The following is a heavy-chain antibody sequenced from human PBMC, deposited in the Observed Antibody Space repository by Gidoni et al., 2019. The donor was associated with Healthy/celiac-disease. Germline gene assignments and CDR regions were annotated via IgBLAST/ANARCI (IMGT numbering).Heavy chain of an antibody. Sequence: QVQLQQWGAGLLTPSETLSPTCAVYVGSFGGYYWDWIRQPPGKGPEWIGELNHSGSTNYNPSLKSRVTRSVDTSKNQFSLKLSSVTAADTAVYYCARVAVVVVVAAPWAYGMDVWGQGTTVTVSS. D-gene: IGHD2-15*01. CDR3: ARVAVVVVVAAPWAYGMDV. V-gene: IGHV4-34*01. CDR2: LNHSGST. J-gene: IGHJ6*02. CDR1: VGSFGGYY.